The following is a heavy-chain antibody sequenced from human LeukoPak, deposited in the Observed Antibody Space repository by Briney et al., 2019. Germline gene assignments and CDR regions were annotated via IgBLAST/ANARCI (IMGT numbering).Heavy chain of an antibody. CDR2: INHSGNT. V-gene: IGHV4-34*01. Sequence: SETLSLTCAVYGGSFSDYYWSWIRQPPGKGLEWIGEINHSGNTNLNPSLKSRVTISVDTSKNQFSLRLMSVTAADTAVYHCAGSSYIGLDFWGQGTLVTVSS. J-gene: IGHJ4*02. CDR1: GGSFSDYY. CDR3: AGSSYIGLDF. D-gene: IGHD3-22*01.